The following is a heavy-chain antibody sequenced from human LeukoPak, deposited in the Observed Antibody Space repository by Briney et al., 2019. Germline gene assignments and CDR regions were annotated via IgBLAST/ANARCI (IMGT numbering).Heavy chain of an antibody. V-gene: IGHV3-73*01. CDR1: GFTFSSYS. Sequence: PGGSLRLSCAASGFTFSSYSMNWVRQAPGKGLEWVGRIRSKANSYATAYAASVKGRFTISRDDSKNTAYLQMNSLKTEDTAVYYCTRQDTAMDDFADYWGQGTLVTVSS. CDR3: TRQDTAMDDFADY. CDR2: IRSKANSYAT. J-gene: IGHJ4*02. D-gene: IGHD5-18*01.